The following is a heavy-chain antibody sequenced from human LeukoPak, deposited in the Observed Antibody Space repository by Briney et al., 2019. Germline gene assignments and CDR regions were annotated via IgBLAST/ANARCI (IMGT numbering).Heavy chain of an antibody. V-gene: IGHV3-30-3*01. CDR1: GFTFSSYA. Sequence: GSLRLSCAASGFTFSSYAMRWVRQAPGKGLEWVAVISYDGSNKYYADSVKGRFTISRDNSKNTLYLQMNSLRAEDTAVYYCARSGSSITMIVVFDYWGQGTLVTVSS. CDR2: ISYDGSNK. D-gene: IGHD3-22*01. J-gene: IGHJ4*02. CDR3: ARSGSSITMIVVFDY.